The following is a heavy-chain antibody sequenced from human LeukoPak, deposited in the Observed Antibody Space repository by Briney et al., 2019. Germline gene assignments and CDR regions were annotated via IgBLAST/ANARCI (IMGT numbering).Heavy chain of an antibody. Sequence: GGSLRLSCAASGFTFTGYAMDWVRQAPGKGLDWVAVISSGGSSTYYADSLKGRSTISRDNSKSTLYLQMNSLRVEDTAVYYCAKTQGYSSSSVDYWGQGTLVTVSS. J-gene: IGHJ4*02. D-gene: IGHD6-6*01. V-gene: IGHV3-23*01. CDR2: ISSGGSST. CDR1: GFTFTGYA. CDR3: AKTQGYSSSSVDY.